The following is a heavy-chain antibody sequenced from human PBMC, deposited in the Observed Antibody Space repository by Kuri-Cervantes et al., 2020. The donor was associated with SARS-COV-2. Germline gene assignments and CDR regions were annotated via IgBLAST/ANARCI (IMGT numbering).Heavy chain of an antibody. V-gene: IGHV1-8*02. CDR3: ARGIQLWLSTSSRFDP. J-gene: IGHJ5*02. CDR2: MNPNSGNT. CDR1: GYTFTSYD. D-gene: IGHD5-18*01. Sequence: ASVKVSCKASGYTFTSYDINWVRQATGQGLEWMGWMNPNSGNTGYAQKFQGRVTMTRNTSISTAYMELSSLRSEDTAVYYCARGIQLWLSTSSRFDPWGQGTLVTVSS.